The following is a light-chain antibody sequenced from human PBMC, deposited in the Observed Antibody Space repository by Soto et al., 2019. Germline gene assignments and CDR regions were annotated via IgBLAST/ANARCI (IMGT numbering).Light chain of an antibody. CDR1: QSISSSY. Sequence: EIGLTQSPGTLSLSPGERATLSCRASQSISSSYLAWYQQKPGQAPRLLIYGASNKATGIPDRFSGSGSGTDFTLTISRLEPEDFAVYYCQQYGRSSLTFGGGTKVEIK. V-gene: IGKV3-20*01. J-gene: IGKJ4*01. CDR3: QQYGRSSLT. CDR2: GAS.